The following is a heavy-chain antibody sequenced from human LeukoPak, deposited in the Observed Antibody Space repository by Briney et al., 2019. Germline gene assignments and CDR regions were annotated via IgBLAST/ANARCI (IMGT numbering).Heavy chain of an antibody. CDR1: GFSVSSNA. CDR3: ETLLNSLYSTSSLNRIDP. CDR2: IRSNGDRT. D-gene: IGHD2/OR15-2a*01. Sequence: GGSLRLSCSASGFSVSSNAMQWVRQAPGKGLEYVAAIRSNGDRTNYADSVKGRFTISRDNSKNTLYLQMSSLRAEDTAVYYRETLLNSLYSTSSLNRIDPWGQGTLVTVSS. V-gene: IGHV3-64D*09. J-gene: IGHJ5*02.